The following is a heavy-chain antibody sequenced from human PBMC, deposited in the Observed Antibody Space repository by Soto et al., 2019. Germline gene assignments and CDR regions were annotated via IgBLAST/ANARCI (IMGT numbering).Heavy chain of an antibody. CDR1: GGSISSSYW. V-gene: IGHV4-4*02. D-gene: IGHD2-15*01. Sequence: QVQLQESGPGLVKPSGTLSLTCAVSGGSISSSYWWSWIRQPPGKGLEWIGDIYHSGPTNYNPSLKSRVTISVDKSKNQFSLNLTSVTAADTAVYYCASFPYCSGGSCYEYFDPWGQGTLVTVSS. CDR2: IYHSGPT. CDR3: ASFPYCSGGSCYEYFDP. J-gene: IGHJ5*02.